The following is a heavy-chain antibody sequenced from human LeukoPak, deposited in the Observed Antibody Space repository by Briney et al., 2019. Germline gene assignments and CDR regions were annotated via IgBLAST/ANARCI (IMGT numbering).Heavy chain of an antibody. CDR3: ARVGSGYSYGFYYYYYGMDV. CDR1: GFTFSSYW. D-gene: IGHD5-18*01. Sequence: PGGSLRLSCAASGFTFSSYWMSWVRQAPGKGLEWVANIKQDGSEKYYVDSVKGRFTISRDNAKNSLYLQMNSLRAEDMAVYYCARVGSGYSYGFYYYYYGMDVWGQGTTVTVSS. J-gene: IGHJ6*02. V-gene: IGHV3-7*01. CDR2: IKQDGSEK.